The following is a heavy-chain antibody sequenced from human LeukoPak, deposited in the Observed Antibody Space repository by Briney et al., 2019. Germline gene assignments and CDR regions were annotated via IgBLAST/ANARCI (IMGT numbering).Heavy chain of an antibody. J-gene: IGHJ6*02. Sequence: ASVKVSCKASGYTFTGYYMHWVRQAPGQGLEWMGWINPNSGGTNYAQKFQGRVTMTRDTSISTAYMELSRLRSDDTAVYYCARSYYDSSGNYYYYGMDVWGQGTTVTVSS. D-gene: IGHD3-22*01. V-gene: IGHV1-2*02. CDR3: ARSYYDSSGNYYYYGMDV. CDR2: INPNSGGT. CDR1: GYTFTGYY.